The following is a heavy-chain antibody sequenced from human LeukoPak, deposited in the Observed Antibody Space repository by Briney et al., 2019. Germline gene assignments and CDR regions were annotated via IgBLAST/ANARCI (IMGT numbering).Heavy chain of an antibody. J-gene: IGHJ6*02. V-gene: IGHV1-69*13. CDR3: ARRARPPGYYYGMDV. CDR2: IIPIFGKA. Sequence: SVKVSCKASGGTFSNYAINWVRQAPGQGLEWMGGIIPIFGKANYAQKFQGRVTITADESTRTAYMELSSLRSEDTAVYYCARRARPPGYYYGMDVWGQGTTVTVSS. CDR1: GGTFSNYA.